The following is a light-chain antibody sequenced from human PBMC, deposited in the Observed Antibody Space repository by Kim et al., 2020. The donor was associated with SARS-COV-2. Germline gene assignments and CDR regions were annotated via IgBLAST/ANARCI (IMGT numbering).Light chain of an antibody. CDR1: QSVRNY. CDR2: AAS. CDR3: QQSYSPPRT. Sequence: SASVGDRVTITCRASQSVRNYLNWYQYKPGNAPKLLIYAASILQNGVPSRFSARASGKEFTLTISGLQPEDIATYYCQQSYSPPRTFGQGTRLEI. V-gene: IGKV1-39*01. J-gene: IGKJ2*01.